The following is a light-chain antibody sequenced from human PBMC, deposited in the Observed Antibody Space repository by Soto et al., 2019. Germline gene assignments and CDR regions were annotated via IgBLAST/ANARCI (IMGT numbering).Light chain of an antibody. CDR2: GAS. J-gene: IGKJ3*01. V-gene: IGKV3-20*01. Sequence: VLTQSPGTLSLSPGERATLSCRASERISSNFLAWYQQRPGQAPRLLIYGASTRASGIPDRFSGSGSGTDFALTISRLEPEDFAVYYCRQYGTSPFTFGPGTTVEIK. CDR3: RQYGTSPFT. CDR1: ERISSNF.